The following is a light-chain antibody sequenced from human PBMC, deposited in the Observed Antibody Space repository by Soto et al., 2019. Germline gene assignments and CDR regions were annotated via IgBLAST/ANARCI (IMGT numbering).Light chain of an antibody. CDR2: SNN. CDR3: AAWDARLDGVV. CDR1: SSNIGANT. V-gene: IGLV1-44*01. Sequence: QSVLTQPPSASGTPGQTVTISCSGSSSNIGANTVNWFQHLPGTAPKLLIYSNNQRPSGVPDRVSGSKSGTSVTLAISGLQSEDEDDYYCAAWDARLDGVVFGGGTKLTVL. J-gene: IGLJ3*02.